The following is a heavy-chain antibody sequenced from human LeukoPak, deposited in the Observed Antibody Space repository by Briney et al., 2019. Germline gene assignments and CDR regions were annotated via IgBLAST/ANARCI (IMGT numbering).Heavy chain of an antibody. CDR1: GGSFSGYY. V-gene: IGHV4-34*01. D-gene: IGHD3-22*01. CDR2: INHSGST. CDR3: ARALDSSGYIGYFDY. J-gene: IGHJ4*02. Sequence: PSETLSLTCAVYGGSFSGYYWSWIRQPPGKGLEWIGEINHSGSTNHNPPLKSRVTISVDTSKKQFSLKLSSVTAADTAVYYCARALDSSGYIGYFDYWGQGTLVTVSS.